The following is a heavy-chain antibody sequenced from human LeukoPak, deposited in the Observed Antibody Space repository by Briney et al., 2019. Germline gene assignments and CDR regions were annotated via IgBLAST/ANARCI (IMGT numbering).Heavy chain of an antibody. CDR1: GFTFTTFW. J-gene: IGHJ4*02. CDR2: IGPDGRSK. Sequence: GGSLRLSCAASGFTFTTFWMTWVRQAPGKGLEWVANIGPDGRSKYYVDSVRGRFTISRDNAKDSLFLQMSSLRADDTAMYFCTRVGVGGYWGQGTLVTVSS. D-gene: IGHD3-16*01. V-gene: IGHV3-7*01. CDR3: TRVGVGGY.